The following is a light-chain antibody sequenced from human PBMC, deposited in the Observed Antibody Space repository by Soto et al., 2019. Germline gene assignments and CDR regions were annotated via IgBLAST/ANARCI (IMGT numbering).Light chain of an antibody. CDR3: SSYTSSSTAV. J-gene: IGLJ2*01. Sequence: QSALTQPASVSGSPGQLITISCTGTSSDIGGYNYVSWYQQHPGKAPKLIIYDVSNRPSGVSNRFSGSKSGNAASLTISGLQAEDEADYYCSSYTSSSTAVFGGGTKLTVL. CDR2: DVS. CDR1: SSDIGGYNY. V-gene: IGLV2-14*01.